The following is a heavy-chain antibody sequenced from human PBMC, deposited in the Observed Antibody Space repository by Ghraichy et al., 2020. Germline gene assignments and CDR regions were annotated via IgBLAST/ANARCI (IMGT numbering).Heavy chain of an antibody. Sequence: LSLTCAASGFTFSGSAMHWVRQASGKGLEWVGRIRSKANSYATAYAASEKGRFTISRDDSKNTAYLQMNSLKTEDTAVYYCYRQLLFRRDYYYMDVWGKGTTVTVSS. D-gene: IGHD2-2*01. CDR2: IRSKANSYAT. V-gene: IGHV3-73*01. CDR3: YRQLLFRRDYYYMDV. J-gene: IGHJ6*03. CDR1: GFTFSGSA.